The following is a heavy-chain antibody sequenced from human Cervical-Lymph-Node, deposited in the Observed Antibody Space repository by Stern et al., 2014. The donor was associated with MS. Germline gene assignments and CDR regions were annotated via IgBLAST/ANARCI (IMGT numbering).Heavy chain of an antibody. CDR1: GDTFINYY. CDR3: AREYVEASGVGYLYYGLDV. V-gene: IGHV1-46*01. Sequence: QVQLVQSGAEGKKPGASVKVSCKASGDTFINYYMQWVRQASGHGLEWMGIIHTLGGSIDYTQKSQGRLTMTRDTSTTTVSMELSGLRPEDTAVYYCAREYVEASGVGYLYYGLDVWGQGTTVIVSS. D-gene: IGHD2-21*02. J-gene: IGHJ6*02. CDR2: IHTLGGSI.